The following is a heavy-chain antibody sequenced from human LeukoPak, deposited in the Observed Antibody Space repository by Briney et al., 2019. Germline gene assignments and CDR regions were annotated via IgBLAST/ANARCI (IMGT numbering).Heavy chain of an antibody. CDR3: ARAGSGYDPSIFDY. V-gene: IGHV4-34*01. D-gene: IGHD5-12*01. J-gene: IGHJ4*02. CDR1: GFSFSSYA. CDR2: INHSGST. Sequence: GSLRLSCAVSGFSFSSYAMSWIRQPPGKGLEWIGEINHSGSTNYNPSLKSRVTISVDTSKNQFSLKLSSVTAADTAVYYCARAGSGYDPSIFDYWGQGTLVTVSS.